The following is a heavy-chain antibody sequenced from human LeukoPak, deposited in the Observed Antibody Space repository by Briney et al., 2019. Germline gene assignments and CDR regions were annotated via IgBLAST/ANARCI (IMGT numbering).Heavy chain of an antibody. CDR2: IIPIFGTA. CDR3: ASYLIGGIRARPPYYYYMDV. CDR1: GGTFSSYA. Sequence: GASVKVSCKASGGTFSSYAISWVRQAPGQGLEWMGGIIPIFGTANYAQKFQGRVTMTRNTSISTAYMELSSLRSEDTAVYYCASYLIGGIRARPPYYYYMDVWGKGTTVTISS. J-gene: IGHJ6*03. V-gene: IGHV1-69*05. D-gene: IGHD3-10*01.